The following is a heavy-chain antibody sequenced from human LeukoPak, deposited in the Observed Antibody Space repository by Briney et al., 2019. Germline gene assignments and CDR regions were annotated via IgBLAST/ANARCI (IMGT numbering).Heavy chain of an antibody. J-gene: IGHJ4*02. CDR2: ISSSSSYI. CDR1: GFTFSSYS. CDR3: ATRGGYYDSDRHVDY. Sequence: GGSLRLSCAASGFTFSSYSMNWVRQAPGKGLEWVSSISSSSSYIYYADSVKGRFTISRDNAKNSLYLQMNSLRAEDTAVYYCATRGGYYDSDRHVDYWGQGTLVTVSS. V-gene: IGHV3-21*01. D-gene: IGHD3-16*01.